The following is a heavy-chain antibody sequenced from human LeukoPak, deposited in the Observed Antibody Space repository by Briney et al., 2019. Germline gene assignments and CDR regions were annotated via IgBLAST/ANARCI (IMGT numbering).Heavy chain of an antibody. Sequence: GESLKISCKGSGYSFTTHWIGWVRQMPGKGLEWMGIIYPGDSDTRYSPSFEGQVTVSADKSISTAYLQWSSLKASDTAMYYCARRRGDGYNSPFDYWGQGTLVTVSS. CDR2: IYPGDSDT. CDR1: GYSFTTHW. J-gene: IGHJ4*02. CDR3: ARRRGDGYNSPFDY. D-gene: IGHD5-24*01. V-gene: IGHV5-51*01.